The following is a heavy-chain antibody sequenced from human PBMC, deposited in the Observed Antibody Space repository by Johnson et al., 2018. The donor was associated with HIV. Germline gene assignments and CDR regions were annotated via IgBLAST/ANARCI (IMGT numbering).Heavy chain of an antibody. J-gene: IGHJ3*02. CDR2: ISYDGSNK. V-gene: IGHV3-30*04. CDR1: GFTFSSYA. D-gene: IGHD3-9*01. Sequence: QMQLVESGGGVVQPGGSLRLSCAASGFTFSSYAMHWVRQAPGKGLEWVAVISYDGSNKYYADSVKGRFTISRDNSKRTLYLQMNSLRAEDTAVYYCAKGLRYFDWLGANDACDIWGQGTMVTVSS. CDR3: AKGLRYFDWLGANDACDI.